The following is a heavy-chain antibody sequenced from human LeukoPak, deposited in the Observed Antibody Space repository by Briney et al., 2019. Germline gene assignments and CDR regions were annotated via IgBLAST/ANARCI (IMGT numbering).Heavy chain of an antibody. CDR3: ARVRRNYYDSSGYYRLYYFDY. Sequence: SETLSLTCAVYGGSFSGYYWSWIRQPPGKGLEWIGEINHSGSTNYNPSLKSRVTISVDTSKNQFSLKLSSVTAADTAVYYCARVRRNYYDSSGYYRLYYFDYWSQGTLVTVSS. CDR2: INHSGST. D-gene: IGHD3-22*01. V-gene: IGHV4-34*01. CDR1: GGSFSGYY. J-gene: IGHJ4*02.